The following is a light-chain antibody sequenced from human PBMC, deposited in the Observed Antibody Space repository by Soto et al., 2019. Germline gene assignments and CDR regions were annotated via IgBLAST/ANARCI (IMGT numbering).Light chain of an antibody. J-gene: IGLJ2*01. CDR1: SSDVGSFNL. CDR3: SSYARNRDIL. V-gene: IGLV2-23*01. Sequence: QSALTQPASVSGSPGQSITISCTGTSSDVGSFNLVSWYQKHPGKTPKLMIYEGTKRPSGVSNRFSGSKSGNTASLTISGLQAEDEADYYCSSYARNRDILFGGGTQLTVL. CDR2: EGT.